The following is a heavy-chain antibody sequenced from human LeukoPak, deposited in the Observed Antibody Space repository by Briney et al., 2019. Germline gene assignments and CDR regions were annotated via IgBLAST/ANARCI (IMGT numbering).Heavy chain of an antibody. Sequence: SETLSLTCSVSGYSISSGNYWGWIRLPPGKGLQWIGSIYYSGSTYYNPSLKSRVTISVDTSKNQFSLKLSSVTAADTAVYYCAGVRTYNPPAKKEYFQHWGQGTLVTVSS. CDR3: AGVRTYNPPAKKEYFQH. D-gene: IGHD1-1*01. CDR1: GYSISSGNY. J-gene: IGHJ1*01. CDR2: IYYSGST. V-gene: IGHV4-38-2*02.